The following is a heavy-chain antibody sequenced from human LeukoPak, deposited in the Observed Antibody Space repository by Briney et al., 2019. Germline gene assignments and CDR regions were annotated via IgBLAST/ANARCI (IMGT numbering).Heavy chain of an antibody. D-gene: IGHD3-22*01. Sequence: PGGSLRLSCAASGFTVSDYYMSWVRQAPGKGLEWVSVIYSGGKTYYADSVKGRFTISRDDSKNTLHVQMNSLRAEDTAVYYCARINYYDGSGFYRDYWGQGTLVTVSS. V-gene: IGHV3-53*01. CDR1: GFTVSDYY. CDR3: ARINYYDGSGFYRDY. J-gene: IGHJ4*02. CDR2: IYSGGKT.